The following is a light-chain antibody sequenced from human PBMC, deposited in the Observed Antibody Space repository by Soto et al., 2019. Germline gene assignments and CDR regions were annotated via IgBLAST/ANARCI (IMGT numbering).Light chain of an antibody. V-gene: IGKV3D-15*01. CDR3: QQYHDGPPLT. J-gene: IGKJ4*01. CDR1: QSVSSSY. Sequence: IVLKMSPCTLSLSPRDRATLSCRASQSVSSSYLAWYQQKPGQAPRLLIYGASSRATGIPDRFSGSGSGTEFTLTISSLQSEDFAVYYCQQYHDGPPLTVGGGTKVDI. CDR2: GAS.